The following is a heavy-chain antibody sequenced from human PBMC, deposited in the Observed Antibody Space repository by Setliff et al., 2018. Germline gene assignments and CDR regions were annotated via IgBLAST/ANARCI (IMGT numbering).Heavy chain of an antibody. Sequence: SETLSLTCTVSGGSISSGDYYWSWIRQPPGKGLEWIGYIYSSGSTYYNPSLKSRVSISVDTSKNQFSLKLSSETAADTAVYYCARESRYYYGNLGTLDYWGQGTLVTVSS. CDR2: IYSSGST. D-gene: IGHD3-10*01. V-gene: IGHV4-30-4*08. CDR1: GGSISSGDYY. J-gene: IGHJ4*02. CDR3: ARESRYYYGNLGTLDY.